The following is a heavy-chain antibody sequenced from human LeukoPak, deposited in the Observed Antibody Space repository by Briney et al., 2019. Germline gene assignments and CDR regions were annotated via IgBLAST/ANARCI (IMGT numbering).Heavy chain of an antibody. Sequence: ASVKVSCKASGYTFTGYYMRWVRQAPGQGLEWMGWINPNSGGTNYAQKFQGRATMTRDTSISTAYMELSRLRSDDTAVYYCARVLVRGVGDYWGQGTLVTVSS. V-gene: IGHV1-2*02. CDR2: INPNSGGT. D-gene: IGHD3-10*01. CDR3: ARVLVRGVGDY. J-gene: IGHJ4*02. CDR1: GYTFTGYY.